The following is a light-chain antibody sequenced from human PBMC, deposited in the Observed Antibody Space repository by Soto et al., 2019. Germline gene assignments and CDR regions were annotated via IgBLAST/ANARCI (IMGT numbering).Light chain of an antibody. Sequence: QAVMTQPPSVSAAPGQKVTMSCSGSSSNIGGNSVSWYQQLPGTAPKLLIYDDNKRPSGIPDRFSGSKSGTSATLGITGFQTGDEADYYCGSWDSSLSADVFGTGTKLTVL. CDR1: SSNIGGNS. CDR3: GSWDSSLSADV. CDR2: DDN. V-gene: IGLV1-51*01. J-gene: IGLJ1*01.